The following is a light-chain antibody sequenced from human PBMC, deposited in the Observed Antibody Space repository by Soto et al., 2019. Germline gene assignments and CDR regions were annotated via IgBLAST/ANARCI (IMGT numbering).Light chain of an antibody. J-gene: IGLJ3*02. V-gene: IGLV2-14*01. CDR2: EVS. Sequence: QSALTQPASVSGSPGQSITISCTGTSSDVGAYNYVSWYQQHPGKAPKFMIYEVSNRPSGVSNRSSGFKSGNTASLTISGLQAEDEADYYYSSYTSRSTWVFGGGTKLTVL. CDR1: SSDVGAYNY. CDR3: SSYTSRSTWV.